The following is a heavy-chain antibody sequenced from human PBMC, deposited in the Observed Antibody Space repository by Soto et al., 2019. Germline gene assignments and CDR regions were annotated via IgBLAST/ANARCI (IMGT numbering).Heavy chain of an antibody. D-gene: IGHD3-10*01. J-gene: IGHJ4*02. CDR1: GFTFTSSA. Sequence: ASVKVSCKASGFTFTSSALQWVRQARGQRLEWIGWIVVGSGKTNYAQKFQERVTITRDMSTSTAYMELGSLRSEDTAVYYCAADPGEGYFDYWGQGTLVTVSS. CDR3: AADPGEGYFDY. CDR2: IVVGSGKT. V-gene: IGHV1-58*01.